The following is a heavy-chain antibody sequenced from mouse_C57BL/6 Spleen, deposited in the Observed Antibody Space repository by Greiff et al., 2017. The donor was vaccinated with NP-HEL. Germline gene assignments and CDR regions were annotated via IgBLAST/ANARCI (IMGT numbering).Heavy chain of an antibody. CDR2: INPSNGGT. CDR1: GYTFTSYW. J-gene: IGHJ2*01. Sequence: QVQLQQPGTELVKPGASVKLSCKASGYTFTSYWMHWVKQRPGQGLEWIGNINPSNGGTNYNEKFKSKATLTVDKSSSTAYMQLSSLTSEGSAVYYWARNGFPTVVASDYWGQGTTLTVSS. CDR3: ARNGFPTVVASDY. D-gene: IGHD1-1*01. V-gene: IGHV1-53*01.